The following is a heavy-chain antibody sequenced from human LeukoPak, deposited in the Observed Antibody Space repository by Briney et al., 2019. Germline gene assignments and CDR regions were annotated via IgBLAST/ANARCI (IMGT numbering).Heavy chain of an antibody. D-gene: IGHD5-24*01. CDR1: GASISSYY. CDR3: ARDLGLQFDY. CDR2: ISNTGST. J-gene: IGHJ4*02. V-gene: IGHV4-59*01. Sequence: SETLSLTCTVSGASISSYYWTWIRQPPGKGLDWMGHISNTGSTSYNPSLKSRVTISVDTSTNQFSLRLTSVTAADTAVYYCARDLGLQFDYWGQGTLVTVSS.